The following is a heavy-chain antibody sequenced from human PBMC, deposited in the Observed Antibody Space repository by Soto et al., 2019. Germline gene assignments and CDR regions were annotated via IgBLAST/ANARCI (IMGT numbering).Heavy chain of an antibody. CDR2: ISSSGYYT. CDR3: TRGDPYYYYGMDV. CDR1: GFTFSGYY. D-gene: IGHD1-26*01. Sequence: PGGSLRLSCAASGFTFSGYYMSWIRQAPGKGLEWLSYISSSGYYTDYADSEKGRFTISRDDSKNTLYLQMNSLKTEDTAVYYCTRGDPYYYYGMDVWGQGTTVTVSS. V-gene: IGHV3-11*03. J-gene: IGHJ6*02.